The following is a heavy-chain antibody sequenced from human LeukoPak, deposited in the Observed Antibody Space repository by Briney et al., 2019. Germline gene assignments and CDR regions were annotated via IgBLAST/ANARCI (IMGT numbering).Heavy chain of an antibody. CDR2: VSYDGNNE. Sequence: GGSLRLSCAASGFTFSPYAMHWLRQAPGKGLEWVAFVSYDGNNEYYADSVKDRFTISRDNSKNTLYLQMNSLRAEDTAVYYCARDSERRASLDYWGQGTLVTVSS. V-gene: IGHV3-30*04. D-gene: IGHD1-1*01. J-gene: IGHJ4*02. CDR3: ARDSERRASLDY. CDR1: GFTFSPYA.